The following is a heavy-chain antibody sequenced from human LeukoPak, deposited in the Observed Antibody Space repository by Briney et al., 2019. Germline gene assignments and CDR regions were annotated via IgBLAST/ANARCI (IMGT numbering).Heavy chain of an antibody. V-gene: IGHV3-23*01. CDR3: AKDSVGGPTNFDY. CDR2: INDSGGGT. Sequence: PGGSLRLSCAASGFTFRSYAMSWVRQAPGKGLEWVSGINDSGGGTYYADAVQGPFTISRDNSKNTLYLQMTSLRAEDTAIYYCAKDSVGGPTNFDYWGQGTRVTVSA. CDR1: GFTFRSYA. J-gene: IGHJ4*02. D-gene: IGHD1-26*01.